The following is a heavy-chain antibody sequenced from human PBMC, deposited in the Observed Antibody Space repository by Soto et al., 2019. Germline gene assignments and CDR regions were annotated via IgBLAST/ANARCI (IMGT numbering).Heavy chain of an antibody. V-gene: IGHV1-2*02. D-gene: IGHD6-13*01. J-gene: IGHJ5*02. CDR1: GYTFTGYY. CDR3: ARVRAAGTVWFDP. Sequence: QVQLVQSGAEVKKPGASVKVSCKASGYTFTGYYMHWVRQAPGQGLEWMGWINPNSGGTNYVQKFQGRVTMTRDTSISTAYMELSRLRSDDTAVYYCARVRAAGTVWFDPWGQGTLVTVSS. CDR2: INPNSGGT.